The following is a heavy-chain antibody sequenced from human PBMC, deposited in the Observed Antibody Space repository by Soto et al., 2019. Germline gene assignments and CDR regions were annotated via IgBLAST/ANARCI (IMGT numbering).Heavy chain of an antibody. V-gene: IGHV2-5*02. CDR2: IYWDDDE. D-gene: IGHD3-16*01. J-gene: IGHJ4*02. Sequence: QITLKESGPTLVKPTQTLTLTCSFSGFSLNTDGVGVGWVRQPPGEALEWLALIYWDDDERYNPSLKTSLTNPQDTAKNPVVPKKTNMDPVDTAPYYRAKSRNLIKDDAQVGDFDYWGQGTLVTVSS. CDR1: GFSLNTDGVG. CDR3: AKSRNLIKDDAQVGDFDY.